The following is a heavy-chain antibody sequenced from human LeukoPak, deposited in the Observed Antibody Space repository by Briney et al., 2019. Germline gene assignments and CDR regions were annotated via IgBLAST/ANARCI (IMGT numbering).Heavy chain of an antibody. V-gene: IGHV3-30*03. Sequence: PGGSLRLSCAASGFTFSSYGMHWVRQAPGKGLEWVAVISYDGSNKYYADSVKGRFTISRDNSKNTLYLQMNSLRAEDTAVYYCARRESSSLAPLVDYWGQGTLVTVSS. CDR1: GFTFSSYG. CDR2: ISYDGSNK. J-gene: IGHJ4*02. CDR3: ARRESSSLAPLVDY. D-gene: IGHD6-6*01.